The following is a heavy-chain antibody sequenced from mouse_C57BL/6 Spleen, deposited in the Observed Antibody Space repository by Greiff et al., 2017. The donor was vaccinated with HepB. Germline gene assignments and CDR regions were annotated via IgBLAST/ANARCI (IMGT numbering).Heavy chain of an antibody. CDR3: ARGPYYYASSYPYYFDY. J-gene: IGHJ2*01. Sequence: EVKLEESGPGMVKPSQSLSLTCTVTGYSITSGYDWHWIRHFPGNKLEWMGYISYSGSTNYNPPLKSRISITHDTSKNHFFLKLNSVTTEDTATYYCARGPYYYASSYPYYFDYWGQGTTLTVSS. CDR2: ISYSGST. D-gene: IGHD1-1*01. CDR1: GYSITSGYD. V-gene: IGHV3-1*01.